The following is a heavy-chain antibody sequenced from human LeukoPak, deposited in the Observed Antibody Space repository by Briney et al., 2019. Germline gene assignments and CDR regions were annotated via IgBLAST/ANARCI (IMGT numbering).Heavy chain of an antibody. CDR1: GYSFNKYG. CDR2: ISTYNGNT. Sequence: GASVKVSCKAFGYSFNKYGITWVRQAPGQGLEWMGWISTYNGNTNYAQKLQGRVTMTTDTSTSTAYMELRSLISDDAAVYYCARGDDYGDYWGLYWGQGTLVTVSS. CDR3: ARGDDYGDYWGLY. D-gene: IGHD4-17*01. J-gene: IGHJ4*02. V-gene: IGHV1-18*01.